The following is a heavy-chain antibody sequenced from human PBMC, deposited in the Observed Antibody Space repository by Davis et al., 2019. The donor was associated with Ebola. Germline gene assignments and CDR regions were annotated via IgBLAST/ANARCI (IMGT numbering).Heavy chain of an antibody. CDR1: GFTFSSYS. Sequence: GGSLRLSCAASGFTFSSYSMNWVRQAPGKGLEWVSSISSSSSYIYYADSVKGRFTISRDNAKNSLYLQMNSLRAEDTAVYYCAKEGDVVVVAATLAGYFDYWGQGTLVTVSS. J-gene: IGHJ4*02. CDR2: ISSSSSYI. V-gene: IGHV3-21*04. D-gene: IGHD2-15*01. CDR3: AKEGDVVVVAATLAGYFDY.